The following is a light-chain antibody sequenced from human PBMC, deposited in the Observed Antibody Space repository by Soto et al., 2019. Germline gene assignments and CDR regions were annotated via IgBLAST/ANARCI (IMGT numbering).Light chain of an antibody. CDR2: GAS. V-gene: IGKV3-15*01. J-gene: IGKJ1*01. Sequence: EIVMTQSPATLSVSPGDRATLSCRASQSVSSNLAWYQQKPGQAPRLLIYGASTRATGIPARFSGSGSGTDFTLSISSLESEDFAVYYCQQRSNWPRTFGQGTKVDI. CDR1: QSVSSN. CDR3: QQRSNWPRT.